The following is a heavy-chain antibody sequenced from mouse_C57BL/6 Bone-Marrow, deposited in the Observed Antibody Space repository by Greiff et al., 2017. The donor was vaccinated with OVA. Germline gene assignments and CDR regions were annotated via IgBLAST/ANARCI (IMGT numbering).Heavy chain of an antibody. J-gene: IGHJ1*03. Sequence: QVQLQHPGAELVKPGASVKMSCKASGYTFTSYWITWVKQRPGQGLEWIGDIYPGSGSTNYNEKFKSKATLTVDTSSSTAYMQLSSLTSDDSAVYYCSRRYYGSSYWYFDVWGTGTTVTVSS. CDR2: IYPGSGST. D-gene: IGHD1-1*01. CDR3: SRRYYGSSYWYFDV. CDR1: GYTFTSYW. V-gene: IGHV1-55*01.